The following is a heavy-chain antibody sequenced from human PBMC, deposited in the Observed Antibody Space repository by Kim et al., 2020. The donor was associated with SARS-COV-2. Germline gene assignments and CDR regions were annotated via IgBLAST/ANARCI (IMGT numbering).Heavy chain of an antibody. V-gene: IGHV3-23*01. Sequence: KGRFTISRDNSKNTLYLQMNSLRAEETDVYYCAKDPEYSSGWYFGSNWFDPWGQGTLVTVSS. D-gene: IGHD6-19*01. CDR3: AKDPEYSSGWYFGSNWFDP. J-gene: IGHJ5*02.